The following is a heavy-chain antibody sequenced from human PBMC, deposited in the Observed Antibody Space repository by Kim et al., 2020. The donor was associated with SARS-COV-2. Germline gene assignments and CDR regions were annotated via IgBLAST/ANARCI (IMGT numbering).Heavy chain of an antibody. J-gene: IGHJ6*02. Sequence: GGSLRLSCAASGFTFRSYNIEGGRKSAGRGLEWISSINTGSTHIYYADSVEGRFTISRDNAQNSLYLQMNGLRAEDTAVYYCATSSYDILTGYFYGMDVWGQGTTVTVSS. CDR1: GFTFRSYN. V-gene: IGHV3-21*01. CDR2: INTGSTHI. CDR3: ATSSYDILTGYFYGMDV. D-gene: IGHD3-9*01.